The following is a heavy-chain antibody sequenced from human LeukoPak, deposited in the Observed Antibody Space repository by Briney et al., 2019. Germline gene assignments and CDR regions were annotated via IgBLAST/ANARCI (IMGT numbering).Heavy chain of an antibody. CDR1: DTSISSYY. D-gene: IGHD3-16*01. Sequence: SETLSLTCTVPDTSISSYYWSWIRQPPGKGLEWIGYISYTGRNNYNPSLKSRVTISLDTSKAQFSLQLSSVTAADTAVYYCARVGRGDHTWGTYSFDYWGQGTLVTVSS. CDR2: ISYTGRN. CDR3: ARVGRGDHTWGTYSFDY. V-gene: IGHV4-59*01. J-gene: IGHJ4*02.